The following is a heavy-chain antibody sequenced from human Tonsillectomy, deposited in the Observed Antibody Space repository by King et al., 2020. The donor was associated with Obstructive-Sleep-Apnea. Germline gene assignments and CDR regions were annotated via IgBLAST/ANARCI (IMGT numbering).Heavy chain of an antibody. D-gene: IGHD6-13*01. V-gene: IGHV3-30*03. CDR3: GGYNWFDP. Sequence: QLVQSGGGVGQPGRSLRLSCAASGFTFSNYGMHWVRQAPGEGLEWVAIISYDGSDKYYADSLKGRFTISRDNSKSTLYLQMNSLRPEDTAVYYCGGYNWFDPWGQGTLVTVSS. CDR2: ISYDGSDK. J-gene: IGHJ5*02. CDR1: GFTFSNYG.